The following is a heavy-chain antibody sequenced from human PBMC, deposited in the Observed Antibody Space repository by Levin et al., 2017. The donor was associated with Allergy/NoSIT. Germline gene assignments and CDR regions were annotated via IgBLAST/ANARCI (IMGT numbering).Heavy chain of an antibody. V-gene: IGHV4-4*07. J-gene: IGHJ5*02. CDR1: GGSISSYY. CDR2: IHTTGSI. D-gene: IGHD4-23*01. CDR3: ARGTDYGGRNWFDP. Sequence: SETLSLTCSVSGGSISSYYWSWIRQPAGKGLEWLGRIHTTGSINYNPSLKSRVTMSVDTSKNQFSLKLSSVTAADTAVYYCARGTDYGGRNWFDPWGQGTLVTVSS.